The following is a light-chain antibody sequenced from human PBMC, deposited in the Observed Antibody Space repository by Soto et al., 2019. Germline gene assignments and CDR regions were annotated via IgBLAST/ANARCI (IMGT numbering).Light chain of an antibody. CDR3: ISYTSINLYV. CDR1: GSDVGGYEY. Sequence: QSALTQPASVSGSPGQSISISCTGTGSDVGGYEYVSWYQHHAGKAPKLMIYDVSSRPSGVSSRFSGSKSGNTASLTISGLQAEDEADYYCISYTSINLYVLGTVTKVTVL. V-gene: IGLV2-14*03. CDR2: DVS. J-gene: IGLJ1*01.